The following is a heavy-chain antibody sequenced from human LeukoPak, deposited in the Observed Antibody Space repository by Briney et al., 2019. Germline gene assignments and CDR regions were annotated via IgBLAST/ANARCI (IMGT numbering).Heavy chain of an antibody. CDR3: AKDVRGGPIVGAGSVDY. CDR2: VSNKGNNK. CDR1: RFTFSRYA. D-gene: IGHD1-26*01. V-gene: IGHV3-23*01. J-gene: IGHJ4*02. Sequence: GGSLRLSCAASRFTFSRYAMSWVRQAPGKGLEWVSAVSNKGNNKYYADSVRGRFTISRDNSKNTLYLQMDSLRAEDTAVYYCAKDVRGGPIVGAGSVDYWGLGTLVTVSS.